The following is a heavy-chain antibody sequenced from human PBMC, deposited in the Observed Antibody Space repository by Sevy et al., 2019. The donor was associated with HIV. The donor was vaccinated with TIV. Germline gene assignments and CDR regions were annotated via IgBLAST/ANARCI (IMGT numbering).Heavy chain of an antibody. J-gene: IGHJ4*02. V-gene: IGHV3-49*04. CDR3: TRWKAAQSIFDY. Sequence: GGALRLSCTASGFTFGDYCMSWVRQAPGKGLEWVAFLKSDVYGGTVEHAASVRGRFVISRDDSKTSAYLQMNDLKTEDTGVYYCTRWKAAQSIFDYWGQGALVTVSS. CDR1: GFTFGDYC. D-gene: IGHD6-13*01. CDR2: LKSDVYGGTV.